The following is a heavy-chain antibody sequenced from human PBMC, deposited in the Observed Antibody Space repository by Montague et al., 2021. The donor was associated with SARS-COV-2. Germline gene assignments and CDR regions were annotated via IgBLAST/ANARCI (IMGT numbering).Heavy chain of an antibody. J-gene: IGHJ3*02. CDR1: GGSISSSSYY. CDR3: ASPTYYYDSSGSDAFDI. CDR2: IYYSGST. Sequence: SETLSLTCTASGGSISSSSYYWGWIRQPPGKGLEWIGSIYYSGSTYYNPSLKSRVTISVDTSKNQFSLKLSSVTAADAAVYYCASPTYYYDSSGSDAFDIWGRGTMVTVSS. V-gene: IGHV4-39*01. D-gene: IGHD3-22*01.